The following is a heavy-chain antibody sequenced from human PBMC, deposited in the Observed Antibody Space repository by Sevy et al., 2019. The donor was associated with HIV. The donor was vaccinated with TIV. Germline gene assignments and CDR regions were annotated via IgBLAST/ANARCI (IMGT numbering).Heavy chain of an antibody. CDR3: VRGPNCGVGGCQQISPYCLDV. CDR1: GFTFSDHY. V-gene: IGHV3-72*01. CDR2: IRNRPNSHTT. J-gene: IGHJ6*03. D-gene: IGHD2-15*01. Sequence: GGSLRLSCAASGFTFSDHYVDWVRQAPGKGLEWVGRIRNRPNSHTTEYAASVKGRFTISRDDSRNSVYLQMNSLKTQHSAVYYCVRGPNCGVGGCQQISPYCLDVWGKGATVTVSS.